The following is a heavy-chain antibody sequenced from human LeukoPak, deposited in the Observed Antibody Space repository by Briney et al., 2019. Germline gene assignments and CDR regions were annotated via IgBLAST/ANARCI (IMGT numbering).Heavy chain of an antibody. D-gene: IGHD2-2*03. V-gene: IGHV3-23*01. CDR2: ISGSGGST. CDR1: GFAFKTYA. CDR3: AKATVDIVVVPAAAAYFDY. Sequence: PGGSLRLSCAASGFAFKTYAMSWVRQAPGKGLEWVSAISGSGGSTYYADSVKGRFTISRDNSKNTLYLQMNSLRAEDTAVYYCAKATVDIVVVPAAAAYFDYWGQGTLVTVSS. J-gene: IGHJ4*02.